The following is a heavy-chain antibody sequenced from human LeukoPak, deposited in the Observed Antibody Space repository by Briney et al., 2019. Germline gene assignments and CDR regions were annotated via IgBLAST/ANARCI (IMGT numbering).Heavy chain of an antibody. CDR1: GFTFSAYT. CDR2: ISSAGGTI. V-gene: IGHV3-48*04. CDR3: ARGPIRGVTPYFFDY. J-gene: IGHJ4*02. Sequence: PGGSLRLSCASSGFTFSAYTMNWVRQAPGKGLEWLSYISSAGGTIYYADSVKGRFTSSRDNADNSLYLHMNGLRGDDTAVYYCARGPIRGVTPYFFDYWGQGTLVTVSS. D-gene: IGHD3-10*01.